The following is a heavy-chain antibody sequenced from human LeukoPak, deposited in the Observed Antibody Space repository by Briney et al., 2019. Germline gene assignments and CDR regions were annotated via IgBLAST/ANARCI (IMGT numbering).Heavy chain of an antibody. CDR3: ARTYDTSGYYYAFDY. CDR1: GASISSSHW. CDR2: IYHSGST. Sequence: SETLSLTCAVSGASISSSHWWSWVRQAPGKGLEWIGEIYHSGSTNYNPSLKSRVTISVDKSKNQFSLKLSSVTAADTAVYYCARTYDTSGYYYAFDYRGQGTLVTVSS. V-gene: IGHV4-4*02. J-gene: IGHJ4*02. D-gene: IGHD3-22*01.